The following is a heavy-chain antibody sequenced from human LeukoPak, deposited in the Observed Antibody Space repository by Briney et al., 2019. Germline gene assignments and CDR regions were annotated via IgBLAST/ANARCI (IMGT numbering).Heavy chain of an antibody. D-gene: IGHD3-10*01. CDR1: GYTFTGYY. Sequence: GASVKVSCKASGYTFTGYYIHWVRQAPGQGLEWMGWINPNSGGTNYAQKFQGWVTMTRDTSISTADMELSRLRSDDTAVYYCARMGRARPLYYYYGMDVWGQGTTVTVSS. CDR2: INPNSGGT. CDR3: ARMGRARPLYYYYGMDV. J-gene: IGHJ6*02. V-gene: IGHV1-2*04.